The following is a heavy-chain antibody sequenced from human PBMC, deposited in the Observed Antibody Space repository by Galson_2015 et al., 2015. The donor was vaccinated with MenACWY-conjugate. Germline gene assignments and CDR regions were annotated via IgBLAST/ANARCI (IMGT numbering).Heavy chain of an antibody. CDR3: AKDLVKNYEMLTGYFSD. Sequence: SLRLSCAASGFTFTSYAMTWVRQAPGKGLEWVSTISDSGRTTYYADSVQGRFLISRDNSKNKVFLQMNSLRAEDAAAYYCAKDLVKNYEMLTGYFSDWGQGALVTVSS. CDR1: GFTFTSYA. CDR2: ISDSGRTT. J-gene: IGHJ4*02. D-gene: IGHD3-9*01. V-gene: IGHV3-23*01.